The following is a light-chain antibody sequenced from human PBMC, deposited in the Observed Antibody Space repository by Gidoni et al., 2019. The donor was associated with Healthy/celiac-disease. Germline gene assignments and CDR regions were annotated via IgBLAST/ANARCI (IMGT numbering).Light chain of an antibody. CDR2: GAS. CDR3: QQYNNWPQR. V-gene: IGKV3-15*01. J-gene: IGKJ2*03. Sequence: EIVMTQSPATLSVSPGERATLSCRASQSVSSNLAWYQQKPGQAPRLLIYGASTRATGIPARFSGSGSGTEFTLTISSLQSEDFAVYYCQQYNNWPQRFXQXTKLEIK. CDR1: QSVSSN.